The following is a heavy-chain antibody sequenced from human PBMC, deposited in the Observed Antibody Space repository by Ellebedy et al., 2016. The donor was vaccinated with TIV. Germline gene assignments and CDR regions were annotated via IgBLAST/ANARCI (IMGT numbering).Heavy chain of an antibody. CDR3: ARGFYDFWSGYYHSVLGYGMDV. Sequence: MPSETLSLTCTVSGGSISSYYWSWIRQPPGKGLEWIGYIYYSGSTNYNPSLKSRVTISVDTSKNQFSLKLSSVTAADTAVYYCARGFYDFWSGYYHSVLGYGMDVWGQGTTVTVSS. CDR1: GGSISSYY. J-gene: IGHJ6*02. D-gene: IGHD3-3*01. CDR2: IYYSGST. V-gene: IGHV4-59*01.